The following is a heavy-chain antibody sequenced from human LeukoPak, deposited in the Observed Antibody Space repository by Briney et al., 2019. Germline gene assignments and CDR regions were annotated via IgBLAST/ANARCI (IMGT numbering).Heavy chain of an antibody. CDR3: ATDDYRGLGY. CDR1: GITFGNYW. V-gene: IGHV3-74*01. J-gene: IGHJ4*02. CDR2: IIQDGSST. Sequence: GGSLRLSCAASGITFGNYWMHWVRQAPGKGLVWVSHIIQDGSSTFYADSVKGRFTISRDNAKNTLYLQMNGLRAEDTAVYYCATDDYRGLGYWGQGTLVTVSS. D-gene: IGHD4-11*01.